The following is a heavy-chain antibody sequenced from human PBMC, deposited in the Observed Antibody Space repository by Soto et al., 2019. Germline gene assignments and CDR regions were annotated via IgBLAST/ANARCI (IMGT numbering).Heavy chain of an antibody. J-gene: IGHJ3*01. CDR2: IFHGGNT. V-gene: IGHV4-38-2*01. D-gene: IGHD2-15*01. Sequence: SETLSLTCAVSGFFISSGNYWGWIRKPPGKGLEWIGSIFHGGNTYYNPSLKSRVTISVDMSKNQSSLKLNSVTAADTAVYYCARARWYDAFDVWGQGTVVTVSS. CDR1: GFFISSGNY. CDR3: ARARWYDAFDV.